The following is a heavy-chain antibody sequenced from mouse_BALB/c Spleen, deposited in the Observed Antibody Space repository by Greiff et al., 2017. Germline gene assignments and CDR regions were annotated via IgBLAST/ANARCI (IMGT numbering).Heavy chain of an antibody. V-gene: IGHV1S137*01. CDR1: GYTFTDYA. CDR3: ARSIRGYAMDY. J-gene: IGHJ4*01. CDR2: ISTYYGDA. Sequence: QVQLQQSGAELVRPGVSVKISCKGSGYTFTDYAMHWVKQSHAKSLEWIGVISTYYGDASYNQKFKGKATMTVDKSSSTAYMELARLTSEDSAIYYCARSIRGYAMDYWGQGTSVTVSS.